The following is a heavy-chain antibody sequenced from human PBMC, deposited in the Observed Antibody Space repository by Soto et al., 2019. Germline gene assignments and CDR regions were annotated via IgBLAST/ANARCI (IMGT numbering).Heavy chain of an antibody. D-gene: IGHD2-21*01. Sequence: PGKGLEWIGSIYYSESTYYNPSLKSRVTISVDTSKNQCSLKLSSVTAADTAVYYCASRPVSTLVRVARESSNFYRGRDSWGQGTTVTAS. CDR2: IYYSEST. J-gene: IGHJ6*02. CDR3: ASRPVSTLVRVARESSNFYRGRDS. V-gene: IGHV4-39*01.